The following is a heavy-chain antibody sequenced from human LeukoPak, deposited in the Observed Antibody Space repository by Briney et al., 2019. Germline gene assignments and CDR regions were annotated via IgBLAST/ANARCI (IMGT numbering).Heavy chain of an antibody. V-gene: IGHV4-59*01. CDR3: ARHSGGGIAAAGTLDY. CDR1: GGSISSYY. CDR2: IYYSGST. D-gene: IGHD6-13*01. Sequence: SETLSLTCTVSGGSISSYYWSWIRQPPGKGLEWIGYIYYSGSTNYNPSLKSQVTISVDTSKNQFSLNLSSVTAADTAVYYCARHSGGGIAAAGTLDYWGQGTLVTVSS. J-gene: IGHJ4*02.